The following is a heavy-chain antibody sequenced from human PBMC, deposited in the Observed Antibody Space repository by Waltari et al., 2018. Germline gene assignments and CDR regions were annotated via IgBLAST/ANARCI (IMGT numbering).Heavy chain of an antibody. CDR1: GFTFSNFA. D-gene: IGHD3-10*01. V-gene: IGHV3-23*01. J-gene: IGHJ4*02. CDR2: IIHGVYRI. Sequence: EVQLLESGGDLVQPGGSLRLSCTASGFTFSNFAMSWVRQAPGTGWGLSEQIIHGVYRIYYADSVKGRFSVSKDNSKNTVYLQMNSLRVEDTAVYYCAQGGFGYWGQGTLVTVSS. CDR3: AQGGFGY.